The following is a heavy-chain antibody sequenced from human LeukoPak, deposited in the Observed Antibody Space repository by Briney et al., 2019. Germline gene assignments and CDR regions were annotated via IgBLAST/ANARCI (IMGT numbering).Heavy chain of an antibody. V-gene: IGHV3-30*03. CDR3: ARTREQWQVLDY. CDR1: GLTFSNYA. CDR2: ISHEGSNQ. D-gene: IGHD6-19*01. Sequence: GGSLRLSCAASGLTFSNYALSWVRQAPGKGLEWVAVISHEGSNQYYADSVKGRFTISRDNSNNMVYLQMNSLRAEDTAVYYCARTREQWQVLDYWGQGTLVTVSS. J-gene: IGHJ4*02.